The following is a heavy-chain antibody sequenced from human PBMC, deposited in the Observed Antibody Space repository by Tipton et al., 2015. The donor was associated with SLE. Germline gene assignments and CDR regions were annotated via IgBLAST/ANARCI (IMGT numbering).Heavy chain of an antibody. CDR2: IYTSGST. CDR3: ARDVGSSWGFDY. D-gene: IGHD6-13*01. V-gene: IGHV4-61*09. CDR1: GGSISSGSYY. J-gene: IGHJ4*02. Sequence: TLSLTCTVSGGSISSGSYYWSWIRQPAGKGLEWIGYIYTSGSTNYNPSLKSRVTISVDTSRNQFSLKLSSVTAADTAVYYCARDVGSSWGFDYWGQGTLVTVSS.